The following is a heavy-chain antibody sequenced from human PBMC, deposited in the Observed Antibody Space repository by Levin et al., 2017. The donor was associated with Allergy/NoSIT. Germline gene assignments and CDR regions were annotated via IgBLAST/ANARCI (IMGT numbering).Heavy chain of an antibody. V-gene: IGHV4-59*08. D-gene: IGHD3-10*01. CDR3: ARHPTMVRGKKDAFDI. CDR1: GGSISSYY. J-gene: IGHJ3*02. CDR2: IYYSGST. Sequence: SETLSLTCTVSGGSISSYYWSWIRQPPGKGLEWIGYIYYSGSTNYNPSLKSRVTISVDTSKNQFSLKLSSVTAADTAVYYWARHPTMVRGKKDAFDIWGQGTMVTVSS.